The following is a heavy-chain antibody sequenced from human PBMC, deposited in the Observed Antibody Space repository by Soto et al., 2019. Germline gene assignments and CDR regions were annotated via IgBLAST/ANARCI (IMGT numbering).Heavy chain of an antibody. J-gene: IGHJ4*02. CDR2: ISGSGGST. CDR3: APGYCSSTSCYPPLDY. CDR1: GFTFSGYA. V-gene: IGHV3-23*01. D-gene: IGHD2-2*01. Sequence: GGSLRLSCAASGFTFSGYAMSWVRQAPGKGLEWVSAISGSGGSTYYADSVKGRFTISRDNSKNTLYLQMNSLRAEDTAVYYCAPGYCSSTSCYPPLDYWGQGTLVTVSS.